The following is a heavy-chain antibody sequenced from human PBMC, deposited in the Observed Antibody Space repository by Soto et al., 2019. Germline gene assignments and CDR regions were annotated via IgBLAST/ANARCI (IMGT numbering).Heavy chain of an antibody. CDR3: ARGTLWFGELLYIDY. J-gene: IGHJ4*02. Sequence: PSETLSLTCTVSGGSISSYYWSWIRQPAGKGLEWIGRIYTSGSTNYNPSLKSRVTMSVDTSKNQFSLKLSSVTAADTAVYYCARGTLWFGELLYIDYWGQGTLVTVSS. CDR2: IYTSGST. CDR1: GGSISSYY. V-gene: IGHV4-4*07. D-gene: IGHD3-10*01.